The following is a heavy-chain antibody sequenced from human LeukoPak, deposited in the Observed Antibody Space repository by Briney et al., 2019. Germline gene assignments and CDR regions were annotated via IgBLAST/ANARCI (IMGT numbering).Heavy chain of an antibody. Sequence: GGSLRLSCAASGFTFSSYGMHWVRQAPGKGLERVAFIRYDGSNKYYADSVKGRFTISRDNSKNTLYLQMNSLSAEDTAVYYCAKGNSTWDYYYMDVWGKGTTVTVAS. J-gene: IGHJ6*03. CDR2: IRYDGSNK. CDR1: GFTFSSYG. D-gene: IGHD2/OR15-2a*01. CDR3: AKGNSTWDYYYMDV. V-gene: IGHV3-30*02.